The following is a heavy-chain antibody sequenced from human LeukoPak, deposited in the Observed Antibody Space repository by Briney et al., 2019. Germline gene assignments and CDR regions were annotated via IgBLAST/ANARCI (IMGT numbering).Heavy chain of an antibody. CDR1: GGSISSSSYY. CDR3: ARPLRDRGFTGDFGY. Sequence: SETLSLTCTVSGGSISSSSYYWGWIRQPPGKGLEWIGEINHSGSTNYNPSLKSRVTISVDTSKNQFSLKLSSVTAADTAVYYCARPLRDRGFTGDFGYWGQGTLVTVSS. CDR2: INHSGST. D-gene: IGHD3-10*01. V-gene: IGHV4-39*07. J-gene: IGHJ4*02.